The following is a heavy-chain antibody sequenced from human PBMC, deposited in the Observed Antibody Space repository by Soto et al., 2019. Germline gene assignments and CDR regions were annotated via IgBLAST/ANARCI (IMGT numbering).Heavy chain of an antibody. J-gene: IGHJ6*02. CDR3: ASDLVGASDSYGLDV. Sequence: RALRLSCPQSGFTVSNYGMHWALEPPGKGLEWVAMILHYGNNKYYADSVRGRFSISRDNSKNRLYLQMNSLRAEDTAVYYCASDLVGASDSYGLDVWGQGPPVTVSS. CDR1: GFTVSNYG. V-gene: IGHV3-33*01. CDR2: ILHYGNNK. D-gene: IGHD1-26*01.